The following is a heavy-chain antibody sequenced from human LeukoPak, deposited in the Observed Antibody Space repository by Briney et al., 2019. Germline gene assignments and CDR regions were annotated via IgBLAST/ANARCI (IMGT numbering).Heavy chain of an antibody. D-gene: IGHD6-13*01. Sequence: GGSLRLSCVDSGFDSDDYGMSWVRHAPGKGLEWVSGINWDGGATSYADSVKGRFTISRDHAKNSLYLQMDSLTVEDTGLYYCARDLSSSWFSLGYWGQGTPVTVSS. J-gene: IGHJ4*02. CDR3: ARDLSSSWFSLGY. CDR1: GFDSDDYG. CDR2: INWDGGAT. V-gene: IGHV3-20*04.